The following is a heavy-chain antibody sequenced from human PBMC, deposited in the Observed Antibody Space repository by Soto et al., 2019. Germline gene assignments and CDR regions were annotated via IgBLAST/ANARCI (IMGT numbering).Heavy chain of an antibody. CDR1: GYTFTGYY. CDR3: ARVRLAVAGNQFDAFDI. Sequence: ASVKVSCKASGYTFTGYYMHWVRQAPGQGLEWMGWINPNSGGTNYAQKFQGWVTMTRDTSISTAYMELSRLRSDDTAVYYCARVRLAVAGNQFDAFDIWGQGTMVTVSS. CDR2: INPNSGGT. V-gene: IGHV1-2*04. D-gene: IGHD6-19*01. J-gene: IGHJ3*02.